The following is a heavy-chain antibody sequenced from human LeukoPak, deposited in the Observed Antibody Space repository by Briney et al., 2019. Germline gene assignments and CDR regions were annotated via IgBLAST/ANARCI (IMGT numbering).Heavy chain of an antibody. CDR3: ATPTYRVGGGTDY. Sequence: PGRSLRLSCAASGFTFSSYAMHWVRQAPGKGLEWVAVISYGGSNKYYADSVKGRFTISRDNSKNTLYLQMNSLRAEDTAVYYCATPTYRVGGGTDYWGQGTLVTV. D-gene: IGHD3-16*01. CDR2: ISYGGSNK. V-gene: IGHV3-30-3*01. CDR1: GFTFSSYA. J-gene: IGHJ4*02.